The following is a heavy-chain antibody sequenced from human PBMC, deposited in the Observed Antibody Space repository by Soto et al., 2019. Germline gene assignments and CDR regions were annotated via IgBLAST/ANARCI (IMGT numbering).Heavy chain of an antibody. CDR3: ARPQGSGWRFNALDF. CDR1: GGTFGRNA. CDR2: IIPMFGTA. D-gene: IGHD6-19*01. J-gene: IGHJ3*01. V-gene: IGHV1-69*13. Sequence: SVKVSCKASGGTFGRNAINWVRQAPGQGLEWMGGIIPMFGTANHAQKFRDRIVITADESTNTAYLELNSLRYEDTAIYYCARPQGSGWRFNALDFWGQGTVVT.